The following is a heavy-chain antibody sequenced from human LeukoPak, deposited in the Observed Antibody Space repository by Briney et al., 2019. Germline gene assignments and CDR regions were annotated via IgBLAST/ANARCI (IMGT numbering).Heavy chain of an antibody. D-gene: IGHD4-23*01. CDR3: ASGGYGGPPV. V-gene: IGHV3-21*01. Sequence: PERSLRLSCAASGFTFSSYSMNWVRQAPGKGLEWVSSISSSSSYIYYADSVKGRFTISRDNAKNSLYLQMNSLRAEDTAVYYCASGGYGGPPVWGQGTLVTVSS. CDR2: ISSSSSYI. J-gene: IGHJ4*02. CDR1: GFTFSSYS.